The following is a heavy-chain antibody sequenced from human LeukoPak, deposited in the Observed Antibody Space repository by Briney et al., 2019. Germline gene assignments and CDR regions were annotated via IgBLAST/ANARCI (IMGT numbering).Heavy chain of an antibody. CDR1: GFTVSSNY. Sequence: GGSLRLSCAASGFTVSSNYMSWVRQAPGKGLEWVANIKQDGSEKYYVDSVKGRFTISRDNAKNSLYLQMNSLRAEDTAVYYWAKAMNTFGGVIALNYYGMDVWGQGTTVTVSS. CDR3: AKAMNTFGGVIALNYYGMDV. J-gene: IGHJ6*02. CDR2: IKQDGSEK. V-gene: IGHV3-7*01. D-gene: IGHD3-16*02.